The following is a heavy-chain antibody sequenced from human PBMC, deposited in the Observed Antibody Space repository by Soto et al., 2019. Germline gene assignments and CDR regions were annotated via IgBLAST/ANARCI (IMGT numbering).Heavy chain of an antibody. V-gene: IGHV4-59*01. CDR3: ARVNAGGYYSYSGMYV. CDR2: IYYSGST. D-gene: IGHD3-10*01. J-gene: IGHJ6*02. Sequence: SETLSLTCTVSGGSISSYYWSWIRQPPGKGLEWIGYIYYSGSTNYNPSLKSRVTISVDTSKNQFSLKLSSVTAADTAVYYCARVNAGGYYSYSGMYVWGQGTTVTVSS. CDR1: GGSISSYY.